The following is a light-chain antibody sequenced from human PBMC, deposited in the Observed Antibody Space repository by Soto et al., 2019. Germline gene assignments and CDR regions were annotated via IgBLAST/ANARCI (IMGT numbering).Light chain of an antibody. CDR1: QTIRTY. CDR3: QQHNQWPIT. CDR2: DAS. Sequence: EIVLTQSPATQSLSPGERATLSCRASQTIRTYLAWFRQKPGQAPRLLIYDASNRATGIPARISGSGSGTEFTLTINGLESGYSAVYYCQQHNQWPITFGQGTRLEI. V-gene: IGKV3-11*01. J-gene: IGKJ5*01.